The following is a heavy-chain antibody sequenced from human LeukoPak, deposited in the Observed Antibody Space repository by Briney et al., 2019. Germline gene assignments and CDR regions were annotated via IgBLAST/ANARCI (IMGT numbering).Heavy chain of an antibody. Sequence: GGSLRLSCAASGFTFSSYGMHWVRQAPGKGLEWVAVISYDGSNKYYADSVKGRFTISRDNSKNTLYLQMNSLRAEDTDVYYCAKDRELVVVVAALFSLDYWGQGTLVTVSS. CDR2: ISYDGSNK. J-gene: IGHJ4*02. CDR3: AKDRELVVVVAALFSLDY. V-gene: IGHV3-30*18. D-gene: IGHD2-15*01. CDR1: GFTFSSYG.